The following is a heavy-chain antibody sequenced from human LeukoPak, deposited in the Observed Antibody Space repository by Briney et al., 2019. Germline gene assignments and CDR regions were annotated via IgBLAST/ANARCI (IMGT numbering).Heavy chain of an antibody. CDR1: GGSFSVYY. CDR2: IYMSRSS. Sequence: SHTLSLTCTVSGGSFSVYYWSWIRQPAAKGLEWIGRIYMSRSSNYNPSLRGRVSMSVDTSKNQFSLRLSSVTAADTAVYYCATGGSRPGTFDIWGQGTLVTVSS. V-gene: IGHV4-4*07. D-gene: IGHD1-26*01. J-gene: IGHJ3*02. CDR3: ATGGSRPGTFDI.